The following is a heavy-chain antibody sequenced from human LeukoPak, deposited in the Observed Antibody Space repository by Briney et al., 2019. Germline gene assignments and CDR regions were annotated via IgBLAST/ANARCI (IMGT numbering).Heavy chain of an antibody. D-gene: IGHD5-18*01. CDR3: ARTTEGGYTYDYFYYYYMDV. CDR1: GGSISSSNW. CDR2: IYHSGST. V-gene: IGHV4-4*02. J-gene: IGHJ6*03. Sequence: PSGTLSLTCAVSGGSISSSNWWSWVRQPPGKGLEWIGEIYHSGSTNYNPSPKSRVTISVDKSKNQFSLKLSSVTAADTAVYYCARTTEGGYTYDYFYYYYMDVWGKGTTVTISS.